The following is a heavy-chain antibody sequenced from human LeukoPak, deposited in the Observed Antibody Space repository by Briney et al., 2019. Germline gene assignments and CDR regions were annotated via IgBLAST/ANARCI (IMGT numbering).Heavy chain of an antibody. D-gene: IGHD5-18*01. CDR3: ARDWDLTDTAMVGYNWFDP. V-gene: IGHV3-33*01. J-gene: IGHJ5*02. CDR1: GVTFRNYG. Sequence: GGSLRLSCTVSGVTFRNYGMHWVRQAPGKGLEWVAVILYDGSKTLYADSVKGRFTISRDNSKNMLYLQMNSLRAEDTAVYYCARDWDLTDTAMVGYNWFDPWGQGTLVTVSS. CDR2: ILYDGSKT.